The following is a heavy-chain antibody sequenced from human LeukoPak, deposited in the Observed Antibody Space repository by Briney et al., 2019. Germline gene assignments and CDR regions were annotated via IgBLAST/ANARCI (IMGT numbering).Heavy chain of an antibody. CDR2: IYYSGST. CDR3: ARGTGTTPWFDP. J-gene: IGHJ5*02. Sequence: SETLSLTCTVSGGSISSGGYYWSWIRQHPGKGLEWIGYIYYSGSTYYNPSLKSRVTISVDTSKNQFSLKLSSVTAADTAVYYCARGTGTTPWFDPWGQGTLVTVSS. CDR1: GGSISSGGYY. D-gene: IGHD1-7*01. V-gene: IGHV4-31*03.